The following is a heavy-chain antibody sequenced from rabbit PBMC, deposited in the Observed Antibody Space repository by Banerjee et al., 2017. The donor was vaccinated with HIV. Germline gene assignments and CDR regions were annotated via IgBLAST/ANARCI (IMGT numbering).Heavy chain of an antibody. CDR3: ARTESFANSAFKL. J-gene: IGHJ4*01. Sequence: QSLEESGGDLVKPGTSLTLTCTASGFTLSSSYWICWVRQAPGKGLEWIACIYAGSSGSTAYASWAKGRFTISKTSSTTVTLQMTSLTAADTATYFCARTESFANSAFKLWGQGTLVTVS. CDR1: GFTLSSSYW. CDR2: IYAGSSGST. V-gene: IGHV1S40*01. D-gene: IGHD1-1*01.